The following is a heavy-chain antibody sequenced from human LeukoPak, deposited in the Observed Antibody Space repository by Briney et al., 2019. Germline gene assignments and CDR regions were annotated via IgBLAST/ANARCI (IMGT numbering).Heavy chain of an antibody. CDR2: ISYDGSTK. CDR3: ARGIDDGDNWFDP. J-gene: IGHJ5*02. D-gene: IGHD1-1*01. Sequence: PGGSLRLSCTASGFTFSTYGMHWVRQAPGKGLEWVTLISYDGSTKYYSDSVKGRFTLSRDNSKNTLYLQMNSLRAEDTALYYCARGIDDGDNWFDPWGQGTLVTVSS. CDR1: GFTFSTYG. V-gene: IGHV3-30*03.